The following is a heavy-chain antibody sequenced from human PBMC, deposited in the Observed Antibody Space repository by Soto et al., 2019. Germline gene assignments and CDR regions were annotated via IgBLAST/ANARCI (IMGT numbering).Heavy chain of an antibody. Sequence: QVHLVQSGAEVKKPGASVRVSCKASGYSFTGNSMHWVRQAPGQGLEWMGWINANNXXXXYXQKXXXXXXXXXXXXXXXXXXDXXXXKXDDTXVYXXVIQRSGVVYWGQGTLVXVSS. J-gene: IGHJ4*02. CDR1: GYSFTGNS. CDR3: VIQRSGVVY. D-gene: IGHD1-1*01. V-gene: IGHV1-2*02. CDR2: INANNXXX.